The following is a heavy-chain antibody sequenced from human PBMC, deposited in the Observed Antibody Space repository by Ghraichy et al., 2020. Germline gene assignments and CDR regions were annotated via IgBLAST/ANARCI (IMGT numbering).Heavy chain of an antibody. CDR3: ARSIAPHITIFEIVIARREDLDY. J-gene: IGHJ4*02. V-gene: IGHV4-34*01. CDR1: GGSFSGYH. D-gene: IGHD3-3*01. CDR2: INHSGST. Sequence: PETLSLTCAVYGGSFSGYHWSWIRQAPGKGLEWIGEINHSGSTKYNPSLKSRVTISVDTSKNQFSLKLSSVTAADTAVYYCARSIAPHITIFEIVIARREDLDYGGQGTLVTVSS.